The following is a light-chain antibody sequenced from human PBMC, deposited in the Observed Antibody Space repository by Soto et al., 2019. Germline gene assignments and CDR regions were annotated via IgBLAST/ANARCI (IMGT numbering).Light chain of an antibody. CDR1: SGSIASNS. V-gene: IGLV6-57*01. Sequence: NFMLTQPHSVSESPGKTVIISCTRSSGSIASNSVQWYQQRPGSSPTTVIYEDNQRPSGVPDRFSGSIDSSSNSDSRTITGLETGGEADYFCQSYDATNQVFGGGTTLTVL. CDR3: QSYDATNQV. CDR2: EDN. J-gene: IGLJ3*02.